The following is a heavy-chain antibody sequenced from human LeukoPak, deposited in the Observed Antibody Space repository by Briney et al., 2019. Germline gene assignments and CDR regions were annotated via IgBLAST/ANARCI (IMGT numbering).Heavy chain of an antibody. D-gene: IGHD6-13*01. CDR2: IYHSGST. V-gene: IGHV4-4*02. CDR3: AKSSSSWIFDY. J-gene: IGHJ4*02. CDR1: GGSISTTNW. Sequence: PSGTLSLTCAVSGGSISTTNWWSWVRQPPGKGLEWIGEIYHSGSTNYNPSLKSRITISVDKSKNQFSLKLSSVTAADTAMYYCAKSSSSWIFDYWGQGTLVTVSS.